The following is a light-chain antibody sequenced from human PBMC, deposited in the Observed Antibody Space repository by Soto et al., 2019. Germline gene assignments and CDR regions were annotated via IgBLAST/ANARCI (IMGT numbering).Light chain of an antibody. CDR2: DAS. CDR3: QXYANGPPVI. CDR1: QSVSGK. J-gene: IGKJ4*01. Sequence: ETVMTQSPATLSVSPGEIVTLSCRAIQSVSGKVAWYQQKPGQPPSLLIYDASTRATGIPSRFSGSGSGTAFTLNITSPQSEDFSVYYWQXYANGPPVIFGXGXK. V-gene: IGKV3-15*01.